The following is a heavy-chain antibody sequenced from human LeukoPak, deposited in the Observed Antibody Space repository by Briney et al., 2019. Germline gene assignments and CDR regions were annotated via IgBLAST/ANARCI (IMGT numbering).Heavy chain of an antibody. J-gene: IGHJ6*03. Sequence: KTGGSLRLSCAASGFTFSSYSMNWVRQAPGKGLVWVSSISSSSSYIYYADSVKGRFTISRDNAKNSLYLQMNSLRAQDTAVYYCARDSSGSYLNYYYYYMDVWGKGTTVTVSS. V-gene: IGHV3-21*01. CDR2: ISSSSSYI. CDR3: ARDSSGSYLNYYYYYMDV. CDR1: GFTFSSYS. D-gene: IGHD1-26*01.